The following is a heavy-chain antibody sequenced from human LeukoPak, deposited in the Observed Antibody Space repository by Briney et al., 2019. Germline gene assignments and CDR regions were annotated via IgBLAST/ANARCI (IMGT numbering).Heavy chain of an antibody. Sequence: GASVNVSCKASGYTLNRYYMHGLRQAPRQGLEWVDWINPNSGGTNYEQMSQGRVTMTSDTSINPACMELRSLRSDDHAVDYLARVFPRIGAAHRAFDIWGQGTMVTVSS. V-gene: IGHV1-2*02. CDR1: GYTLNRYY. CDR2: INPNSGGT. CDR3: ARVFPRIGAAHRAFDI. D-gene: IGHD6-13*01. J-gene: IGHJ3*02.